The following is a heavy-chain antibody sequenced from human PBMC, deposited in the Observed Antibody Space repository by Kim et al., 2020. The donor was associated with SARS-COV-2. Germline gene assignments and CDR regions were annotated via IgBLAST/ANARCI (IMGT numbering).Heavy chain of an antibody. CDR1: GFTFSSYA. CDR3: AKQPVVAATGGLYYFDY. V-gene: IGHV3-23*01. Sequence: GGSLRLSCAASGFTFSSYAMSWVRQAPGKGLEWVSAISGSGGSTYYADSVKGRFTISRDNSKNTLYLQMNSLRAEDTAVYYCAKQPVVAATGGLYYFDYWGQGTLVTVSS. D-gene: IGHD2-15*01. J-gene: IGHJ4*02. CDR2: ISGSGGST.